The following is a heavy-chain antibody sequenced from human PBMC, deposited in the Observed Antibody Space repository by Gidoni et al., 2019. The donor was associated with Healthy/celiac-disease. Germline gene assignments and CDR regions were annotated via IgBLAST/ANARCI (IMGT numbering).Heavy chain of an antibody. CDR2: ISGSGGST. D-gene: IGHD3-22*01. CDR3: AKDLYYYDSSVVPNWFDP. CDR1: GFPFSSYA. V-gene: IGHV3-23*04. Sequence: EVQLVESGGGLVQPGGSLGLSCTASGFPFSSYAMRWVRQAPGKGLEWVSAISGSGGSTYYADSVKGRFTISRDNSKNTLYLQMNSLRAEDTAVYYCAKDLYYYDSSVVPNWFDPWGQGTLVTVSS. J-gene: IGHJ5*02.